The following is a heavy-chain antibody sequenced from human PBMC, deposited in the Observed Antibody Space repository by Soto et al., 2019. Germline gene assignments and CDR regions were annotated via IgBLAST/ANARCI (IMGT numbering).Heavy chain of an antibody. V-gene: IGHV1-69*02. CDR3: ASEQLERLSYYYYGMDV. D-gene: IGHD1-1*01. Sequence: SVKVSCKASGGTFSSYTISWVRQAPGQGLEWMGRIIPILGIANYAQKFQGRVTITADKSTSTAYMELSSLRSEDTAVYYCASEQLERLSYYYYGMDVWGQGTTVTVSS. CDR2: IIPILGIA. J-gene: IGHJ6*02. CDR1: GGTFSSYT.